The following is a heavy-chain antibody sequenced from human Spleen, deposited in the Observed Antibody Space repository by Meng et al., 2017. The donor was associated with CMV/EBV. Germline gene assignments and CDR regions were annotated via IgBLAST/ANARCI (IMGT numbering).Heavy chain of an antibody. V-gene: IGHV3-7*01. Sequence: GGSLRLSCAASGFTFSCYWMTWVRQAPGKGLEWVANIQQDGSETYCVDSVQGRFTISRDNTKNSMYLQMNSLRAEDTGVYSRASLSIAARLGGMDVWGQGTTVTVSS. J-gene: IGHJ6*02. D-gene: IGHD6-6*01. CDR1: GFTFSCYW. CDR3: ASLSIAARLGGMDV. CDR2: IQQDGSET.